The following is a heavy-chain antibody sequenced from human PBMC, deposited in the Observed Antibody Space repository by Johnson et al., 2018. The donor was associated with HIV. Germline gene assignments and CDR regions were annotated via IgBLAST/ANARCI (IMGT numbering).Heavy chain of an antibody. J-gene: IGHJ3*02. Sequence: QVQLVESGGGVVQPGRSLRLSCAASGFTFSSYAMHWVRQAPGKGLEWVAVISYDGSNKYYADYVKGRFTISRDNSKNTLYLQMNSLRAEDTAVYYCARVTLVLDIWGQGTMVTVSS. D-gene: IGHD4-23*01. V-gene: IGHV3-30*04. CDR1: GFTFSSYA. CDR3: ARVTLVLDI. CDR2: ISYDGSNK.